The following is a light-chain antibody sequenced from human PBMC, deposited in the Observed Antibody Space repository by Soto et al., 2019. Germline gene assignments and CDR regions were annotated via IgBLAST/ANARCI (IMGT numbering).Light chain of an antibody. CDR2: SNN. V-gene: IGLV1-44*01. Sequence: QSVLTQPPSASGTPGQRVTISCSGSSSNIGSNTVNWYQQLPGTAPKLLIYSNNQRPSGVPDRFSGSKSGTSASLAISGLQSEDEADYYCNSYTTSGTWVFGGGTKLTVL. CDR3: NSYTTSGTWV. J-gene: IGLJ3*02. CDR1: SSNIGSNT.